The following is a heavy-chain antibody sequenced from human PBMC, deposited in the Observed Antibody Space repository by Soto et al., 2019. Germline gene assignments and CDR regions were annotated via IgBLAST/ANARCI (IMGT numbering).Heavy chain of an antibody. J-gene: IGHJ3*02. CDR3: AAKVVVAATVALRDI. CDR2: IIPILGIA. D-gene: IGHD2-15*01. CDR1: GGTFSSYT. V-gene: IGHV1-69*02. Sequence: GASVKVSCKASGGTFSSYTTSWVRQAPGQGLEWMGRIIPILGIANYAQKFQGRVTITADKSTSTAYMELSSLRSEDTAVYYCAAKVVVAATVALRDIWGQGTMVTVSS.